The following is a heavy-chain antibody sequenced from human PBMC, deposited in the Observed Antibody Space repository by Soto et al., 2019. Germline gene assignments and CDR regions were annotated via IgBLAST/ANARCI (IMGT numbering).Heavy chain of an antibody. CDR1: GYTFTGYY. D-gene: IGHD4-17*01. CDR3: ARDFYGDHASYYFDY. Sequence: ASLKVSCKASGYTFTGYYMHWVRQAPGQGLEWMGWINPNSGGTNYAQKFQGRVTMTRDTSISTAYMELSRLRSDDTAVYYCARDFYGDHASYYFDYWGQGTLVTVSS. V-gene: IGHV1-2*02. J-gene: IGHJ4*02. CDR2: INPNSGGT.